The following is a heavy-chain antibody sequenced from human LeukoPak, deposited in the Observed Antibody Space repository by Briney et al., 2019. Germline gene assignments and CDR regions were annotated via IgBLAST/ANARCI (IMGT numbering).Heavy chain of an antibody. CDR1: GGSISSYY. V-gene: IGHV4-59*08. Sequence: ESSETLSLTCTVSGGSISSYYWSWIRQPPGRGLEWIGYIYSGGNTNYNPSLKSRVTISVDTSKNHFSLKLSSVTAADTAVYYCARHYSPIDYWGQGTLVTVSS. D-gene: IGHD2-21*01. CDR2: IYSGGNT. CDR3: ARHYSPIDY. J-gene: IGHJ4*02.